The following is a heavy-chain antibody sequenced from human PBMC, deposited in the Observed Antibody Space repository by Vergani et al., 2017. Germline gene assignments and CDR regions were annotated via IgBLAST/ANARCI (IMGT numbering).Heavy chain of an antibody. CDR1: GFTFSSYG. V-gene: IGHV3-30*18. Sequence: QVQLVESGGGVVQPGRSLRLSCAASGFTFSSYGMHWVRQAPGKGLEWVAVISYDGSNKYYADSVKGRFTISRDNSKNTLYLQMNSLRAEDTAVYYCAKVAGYSYCYYYYGMDVWGQGTTVTVSS. CDR3: AKVAGYSYCYYYYGMDV. CDR2: ISYDGSNK. J-gene: IGHJ6*02. D-gene: IGHD5-18*01.